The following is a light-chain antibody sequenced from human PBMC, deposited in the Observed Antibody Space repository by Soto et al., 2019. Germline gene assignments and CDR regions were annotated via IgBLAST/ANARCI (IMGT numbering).Light chain of an antibody. V-gene: IGKV4-1*01. Sequence: DIVTTQSPDSLAVSLGERATINCKSSQSVLYSSNNKKYLAWYQQKPGQPPKLLFYWASTRESGVPDRFSGSGSGTDFTLSISSLQAEDVAVYYCHKYYSFPTCTFGQGTKVEIK. CDR1: QSVLYSSNNKKY. J-gene: IGKJ1*01. CDR2: WAS. CDR3: HKYYSFPTCT.